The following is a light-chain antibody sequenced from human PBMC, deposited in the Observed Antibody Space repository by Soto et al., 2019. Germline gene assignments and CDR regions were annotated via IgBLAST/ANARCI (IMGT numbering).Light chain of an antibody. V-gene: IGKV4-1*01. CDR2: WAS. CDR3: HQYYITPLT. Sequence: DIVMTQSPDSLAVSLGERATINCKTSQSVLYSSNNKTHLAWLQQKLGQPPKLLIYWASTRESGVPDRFSGSGSGTDFTLTISSLQAEDVAVYYCHQYYITPLTFGGGTKVEIK. CDR1: QSVLYSSNNKTH. J-gene: IGKJ4*01.